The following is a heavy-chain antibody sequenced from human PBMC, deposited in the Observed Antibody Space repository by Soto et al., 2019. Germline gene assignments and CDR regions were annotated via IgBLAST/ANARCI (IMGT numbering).Heavy chain of an antibody. D-gene: IGHD2-2*01. CDR3: ARDGLVLVPTTVNSDYYYYAMDV. J-gene: IGHJ6*02. CDR1: GYTLTGYY. V-gene: IGHV1-2*02. CDR2: INPNSGGT. Sequence: ASVKVSCKASGYTLTGYYMHWVRQAPGQGLEWMGWINPNSGGTNYAQKFEGRVTITADESTSTAYMELSSLRSEDTAVYYCARDGLVLVPTTVNSDYYYYAMDVWGQGTTVTVSS.